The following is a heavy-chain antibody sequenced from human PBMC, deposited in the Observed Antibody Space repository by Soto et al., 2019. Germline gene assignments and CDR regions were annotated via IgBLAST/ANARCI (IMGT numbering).Heavy chain of an antibody. V-gene: IGHV1-18*04. CDR3: ARDHGSGSTEVTSGMDV. J-gene: IGHJ6*02. Sequence: GASVKFSWKASGDTFTSYGISWVGQAPGQGLDCMGWISAYNGNTNYAQKLQGRVTMTTDTSTSTAYMELRSLRSDDTAVYYCARDHGSGSTEVTSGMDVWAQGTTVPVSS. CDR1: GDTFTSYG. CDR2: ISAYNGNT. D-gene: IGHD3-10*01.